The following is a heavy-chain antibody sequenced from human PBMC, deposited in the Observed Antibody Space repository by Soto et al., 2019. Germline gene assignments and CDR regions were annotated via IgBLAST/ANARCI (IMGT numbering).Heavy chain of an antibody. J-gene: IGHJ3*02. CDR1: GGTFSNYA. CDR3: PGALDSTSDNSAPSGDAALET. CDR2: SIPEFGTA. Sequence: QVQLVQSGPEVKKPGSSVKVSCKASGGTFSNYAITWVRQAPGQGLEYMGGSIPEFGTANYAQKFQDRARFGAVGSMSTASRGLTGRTFDDPAVYSWPGALDSTSDNSAPSGDAALETWGQGHWSPSL. D-gene: IGHD1-26*01. V-gene: IGHV1-69*01.